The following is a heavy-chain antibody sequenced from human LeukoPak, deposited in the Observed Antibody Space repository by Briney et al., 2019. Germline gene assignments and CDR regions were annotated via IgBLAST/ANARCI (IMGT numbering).Heavy chain of an antibody. V-gene: IGHV3-23*01. J-gene: IGHJ3*02. CDR1: GGSISSSSYY. CDR2: IGVSGGRT. CDR3: ARPTDERRTTVTDAFDI. D-gene: IGHD1-1*01. Sequence: PSETLSLTCTVSGGSISSSSYYWGWIRQPPGKGLEWVSGIGVSGGRTYYPDSVKGRFTISRDDSKNTLYLQMNSLRAEDTAVYYCARPTDERRTTVTDAFDIWGQGAMVTVSS.